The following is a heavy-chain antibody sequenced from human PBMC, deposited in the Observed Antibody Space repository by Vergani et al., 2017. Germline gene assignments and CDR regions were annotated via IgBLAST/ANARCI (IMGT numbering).Heavy chain of an antibody. D-gene: IGHD4-23*01. CDR3: AKEIWDYGGNSVGHHAFDI. CDR1: GFTFSSYA. Sequence: EVQLLESGGGLVQPGGSLRLSCAASGFTFSSYAMSWVRQAPGKGLEWVSAISGSGGSTYYADSVKGRFTISRDNSKNTLYLQMNSLRAEDTAVYYCAKEIWDYGGNSVGHHAFDIWGQGTMVTVSS. J-gene: IGHJ3*02. V-gene: IGHV3-23*01. CDR2: ISGSGGST.